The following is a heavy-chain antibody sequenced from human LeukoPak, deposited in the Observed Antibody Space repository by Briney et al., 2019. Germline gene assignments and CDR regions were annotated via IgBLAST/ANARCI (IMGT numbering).Heavy chain of an antibody. CDR1: GYSFSSYW. J-gene: IGHJ4*02. CDR2: IYPGDSDT. D-gene: IGHD3-22*01. CDR3: ARQVRTYYYVSSGYYTGGYFDY. Sequence: PGESLKNSCKGSGYSFSSYWIGWVRQMPGKGLEWMGIIYPGDSDTRYSPSFQGQVTISADKSISTAYLQWSSLKASDTAMYYCARQVRTYYYVSSGYYTGGYFDYWGQGTLVTVSS. V-gene: IGHV5-51*01.